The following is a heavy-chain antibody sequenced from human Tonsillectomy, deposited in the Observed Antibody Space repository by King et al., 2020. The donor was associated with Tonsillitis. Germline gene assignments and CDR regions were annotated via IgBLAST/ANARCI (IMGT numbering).Heavy chain of an antibody. V-gene: IGHV1-69*01. CDR2: IIPIFGTA. Sequence: QLVQSGAEVKKPGSSVKVSCKASGGTFSSYAINWVRQAPGQGLEWMGGIIPIFGTANYAQKFQGRVTITADESTSTAYMELSSLRSEDTAMFYCARDGSGSYFGDYMDVSGKGTTVTVSS. D-gene: IGHD1-26*01. CDR3: ARDGSGSYFGDYMDV. CDR1: GGTFSSYA. J-gene: IGHJ6*03.